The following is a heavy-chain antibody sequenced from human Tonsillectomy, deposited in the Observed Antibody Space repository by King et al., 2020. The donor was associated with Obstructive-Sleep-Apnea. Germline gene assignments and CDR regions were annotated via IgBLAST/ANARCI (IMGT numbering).Heavy chain of an antibody. CDR3: AKSYFDSGGYYLAHYAFDV. CDR1: GFTFSSCA. J-gene: IGHJ3*01. D-gene: IGHD3-22*01. CDR2: ISGSGSST. V-gene: IGHV3-23*04. Sequence: EVQLVESGGGLVQPGGSLRVSCAASGFTFSSCAMSWVRQAPGKGLEWVSIISGSGSSTYSADSVKGRFTISRDNFKNILYLQMNSLRAEDTAVYYCAKSYFDSGGYYLAHYAFDVWGQGTMVPVSS.